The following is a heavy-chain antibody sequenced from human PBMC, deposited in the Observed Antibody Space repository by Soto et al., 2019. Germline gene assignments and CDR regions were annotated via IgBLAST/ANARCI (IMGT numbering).Heavy chain of an antibody. V-gene: IGHV1-8*01. CDR2: MNPKSGNT. Sequence: ASVKVSCKASGYNINSYDMNWVRQATGQGLEWMGWMNPKSGNTGFAEKFQGSVKMTWNTSTGTVYLEISSLRPEDTAVYFCARGLVDSGGNCFDSWGQGTQVTV. D-gene: IGHD2-21*01. CDR3: ARGLVDSGGNCFDS. J-gene: IGHJ4*02. CDR1: GYNINSYD.